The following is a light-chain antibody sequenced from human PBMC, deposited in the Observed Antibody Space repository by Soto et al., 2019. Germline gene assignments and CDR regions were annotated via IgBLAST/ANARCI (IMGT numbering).Light chain of an antibody. Sequence: QSALTQPVSVSGSPGQSITISCTGTDNDVGVYNYVSWYQQHPGKAPKLIIYDVTNRPSGVSNRFSASKSGNTASLTSSGLQAEDEAYYYCSSYTTSTTRVFGGGTQLTVL. J-gene: IGLJ3*02. CDR2: DVT. CDR3: SSYTTSTTRV. V-gene: IGLV2-14*01. CDR1: DNDVGVYNY.